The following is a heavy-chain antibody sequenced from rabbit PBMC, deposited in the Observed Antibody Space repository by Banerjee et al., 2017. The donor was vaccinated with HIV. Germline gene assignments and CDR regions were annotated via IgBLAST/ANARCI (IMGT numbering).Heavy chain of an antibody. V-gene: IGHV1S45*01. D-gene: IGHD1-1*01. Sequence: QQQLVESGGGLVQPEGSLTLTCKASGLDFSSSYWIYWVRQAPGKGLEWIACIYAGSSGSTYYASWAKGRFTISKTSSTTVTLRTTSLTAADTATYFCVRDINTSFKLWGQGTLVTVS. CDR1: GLDFSSSYW. J-gene: IGHJ4*01. CDR2: IYAGSSGST. CDR3: VRDINTSFKL.